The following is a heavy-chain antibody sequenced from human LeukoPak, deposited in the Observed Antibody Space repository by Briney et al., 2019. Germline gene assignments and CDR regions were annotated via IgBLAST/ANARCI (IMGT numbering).Heavy chain of an antibody. Sequence: SVNVSCKASGGTFSSYAISWVRQAAGQGLEWMGRIFLIFGTAKYAQKFQGRVTITKDESTSTAYMELSSLRSEDTAVYYCARVLSDSSGYHTAYYFDYWGQGTLVTVSS. V-gene: IGHV1-69*05. J-gene: IGHJ4*02. CDR3: ARVLSDSSGYHTAYYFDY. CDR2: IFLIFGTA. D-gene: IGHD3-22*01. CDR1: GGTFSSYA.